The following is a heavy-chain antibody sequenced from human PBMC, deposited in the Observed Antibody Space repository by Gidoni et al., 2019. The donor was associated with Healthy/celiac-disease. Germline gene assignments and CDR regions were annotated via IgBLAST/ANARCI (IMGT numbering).Heavy chain of an antibody. J-gene: IGHJ3*02. CDR3: AGELATDAFDI. D-gene: IGHD1-1*01. Sequence: EVQLVESGGGLVQPGGSLRLACAASGFTFSSYWMHWVRQAPGKGLVWVSRINSDGSSTSYADSVKGRFTISRDNAKNTLYLQMNSLRAEDTAVYYCAGELATDAFDIWGQGTMVTVSS. CDR1: GFTFSSYW. V-gene: IGHV3-74*01. CDR2: INSDGSST.